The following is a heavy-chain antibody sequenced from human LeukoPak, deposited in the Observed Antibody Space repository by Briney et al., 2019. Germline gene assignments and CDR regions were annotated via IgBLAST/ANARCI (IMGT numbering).Heavy chain of an antibody. CDR3: AEGGY. J-gene: IGHJ4*02. CDR1: GFSLSNYW. Sequence: GGSLRLSCAASGFSLSNYWMNWVRQAPGKGLEWVASIQPDGKKKYYVDYLRGRFTISRDDARNSLHLQINSLRVEDTALYYCAEGGYWGQGTLVTVSS. CDR2: IQPDGKKK. V-gene: IGHV3-7*01.